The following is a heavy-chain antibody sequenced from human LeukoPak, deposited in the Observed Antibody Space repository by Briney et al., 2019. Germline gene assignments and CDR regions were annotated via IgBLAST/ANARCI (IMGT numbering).Heavy chain of an antibody. CDR2: NSGSGGST. CDR1: GFTFSDYA. V-gene: IGHV3-23*01. Sequence: GGSLRLSCAASGFTFSDYAMSWVRQAPGKGLEWVSGNSGSGGSTNYADSVKGRFTISRDNSKNTLYLQMNSLRAEDTAVYYCARDSSSWSRAPLYGWGQGTLVTVSS. D-gene: IGHD6-13*01. J-gene: IGHJ4*02. CDR3: ARDSSSWSRAPLYG.